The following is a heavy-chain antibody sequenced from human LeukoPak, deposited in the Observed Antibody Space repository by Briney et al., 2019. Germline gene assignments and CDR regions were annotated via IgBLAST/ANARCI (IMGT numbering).Heavy chain of an antibody. J-gene: IGHJ4*02. V-gene: IGHV4-34*01. Sequence: SETLFLTCAVYGGSYSGFKWNWIRQPPGKGLEWIGEISHSGNTNYNPSLKSRVTISLDASKNQFSLNLTSVTAADTAAYFCSRGTYAVAGRFYFDFWGQGALVTVSS. D-gene: IGHD6-19*01. CDR3: SRGTYAVAGRFYFDF. CDR1: GGSYSGFK. CDR2: ISHSGNT.